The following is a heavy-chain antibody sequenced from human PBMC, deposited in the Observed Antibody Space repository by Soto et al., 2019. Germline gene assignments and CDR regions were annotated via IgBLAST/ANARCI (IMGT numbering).Heavy chain of an antibody. CDR3: ASSLGYCSGGSCRKFDY. CDR1: GGSFSGYY. J-gene: IGHJ4*02. D-gene: IGHD2-15*01. V-gene: IGHV4-34*01. CDR2: INHSGST. Sequence: QVQLQQWGAGLLKPSETLSLTCAVYGGSFSGYYWSWIRQPPGKGLEWIGEINHSGSTNYNPSLKSRVTISVDTYKNQFSLKLSSVTAADTAVYYCASSLGYCSGGSCRKFDYWGQGTLVTVSS.